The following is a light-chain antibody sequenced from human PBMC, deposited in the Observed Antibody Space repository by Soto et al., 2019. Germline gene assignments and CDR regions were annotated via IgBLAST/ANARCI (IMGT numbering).Light chain of an antibody. CDR2: DVS. CDR1: SSDVGGYNY. J-gene: IGLJ3*02. V-gene: IGLV2-11*01. Sequence: QPVLTQPRSVSGSPGQSVTISCTGTSSDVGGYNYVSWYQQHPGKAPKLMIYDVSKRPSGVPDRFSGSKSGNTASLTISGLQAEDEADYYCCSHAGGYTWVFGGGTQLTVL. CDR3: CSHAGGYTWV.